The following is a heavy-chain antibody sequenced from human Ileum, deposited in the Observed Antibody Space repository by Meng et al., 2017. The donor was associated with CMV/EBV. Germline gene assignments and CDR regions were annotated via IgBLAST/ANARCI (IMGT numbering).Heavy chain of an antibody. D-gene: IGHD4-17*01. CDR3: ATNSVDY. J-gene: IGHJ4*02. Sequence: QVPLQQCGAELLLPSETLSVTCAVYGGSFSDYYWIWIRQSPGKGLEWIGEIHHSGITNYNPSLKSRVTISVDTSKNQFFLKLTSVTAAYTGLYYCATNSVDYWGQGTLVTVSS. V-gene: IGHV4-34*01. CDR1: GGSFSDYY. CDR2: IHHSGIT.